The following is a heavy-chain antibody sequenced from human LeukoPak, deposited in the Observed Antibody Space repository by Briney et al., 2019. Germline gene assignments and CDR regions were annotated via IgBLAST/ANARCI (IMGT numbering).Heavy chain of an antibody. D-gene: IGHD5-24*01. CDR3: AKDLEMAILDY. CDR1: GFTFSTYS. J-gene: IGHJ4*02. Sequence: PGGSLRLSCVASGFTFSTYSMNWVRQAPGKGLEWVSSISSSSTYIYYADSVKGRFTISRDNAKNSLYLQMNSLRAEDTAVYYCAKDLEMAILDYWGQGTLVTVSS. CDR2: ISSSSTYI. V-gene: IGHV3-21*01.